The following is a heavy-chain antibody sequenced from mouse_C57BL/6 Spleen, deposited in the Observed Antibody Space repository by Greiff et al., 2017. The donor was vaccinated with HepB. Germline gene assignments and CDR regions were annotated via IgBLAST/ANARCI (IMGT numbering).Heavy chain of an antibody. CDR3: ARGALYAMDY. Sequence: EVHLVESGGGLVKPGGSLKLSCAASGFTFSDYGMHWVRQAPEKGLEWVAYISSGSSTIYYADTVKGRFTISRDNAKNTLFLQMTSLRSEDTAMYYCARGALYAMDYWGQGTSVTVSS. V-gene: IGHV5-17*01. CDR1: GFTFSDYG. CDR2: ISSGSSTI. J-gene: IGHJ4*01.